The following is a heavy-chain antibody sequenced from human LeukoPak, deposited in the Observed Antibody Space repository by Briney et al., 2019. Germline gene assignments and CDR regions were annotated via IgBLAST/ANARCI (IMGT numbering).Heavy chain of an antibody. V-gene: IGHV5-51*01. J-gene: IGHJ4*02. CDR3: ERLPNCGDTRCTHPFDF. Sequence: GESLKISCKASGYSFINYWIVWVLQMPGEGVEWMVIVWPSISDSKCTPYYPCQVTLSADKSITTDYLQWSSLTASDTATYVCERLPNCGDTRCTHPFDFWGQGTLVTVSS. CDR2: VWPSISDS. CDR1: GYSFINYW. D-gene: IGHD2-21*01.